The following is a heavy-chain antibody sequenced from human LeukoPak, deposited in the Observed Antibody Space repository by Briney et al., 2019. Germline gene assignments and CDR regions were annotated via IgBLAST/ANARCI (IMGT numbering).Heavy chain of an antibody. CDR2: IYYSGST. Sequence: SETLSLTCTVSGGSISSYHWSWIRQPPGKGLEWIGYIYYSGSTNYNPSLKSRVTISVDASKNQFSLKLSSVTAADTAVYYCARDGSYDSALGFFQLWGQGTLVTVSS. J-gene: IGHJ1*01. CDR1: GGSISSYH. V-gene: IGHV4-59*01. D-gene: IGHD3-9*01. CDR3: ARDGSYDSALGFFQL.